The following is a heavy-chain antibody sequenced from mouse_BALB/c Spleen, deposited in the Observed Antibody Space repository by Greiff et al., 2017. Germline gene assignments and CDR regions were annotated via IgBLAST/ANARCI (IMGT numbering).Heavy chain of an antibody. CDR1: GFTFSSFG. V-gene: IGHV5-17*02. Sequence: EVQVVESGGGLVQPGGSRKLSCAASGFTFSSFGMHWVRQAPEKGLEWVAYISSGSSTIYYADTVKGRFTISRDNPKNTLFLQMTSLRSEDTAMYYCARWRNSYAMDYWGQGTSVTVSS. J-gene: IGHJ4*01. CDR2: ISSGSSTI. D-gene: IGHD2-1*01. CDR3: ARWRNSYAMDY.